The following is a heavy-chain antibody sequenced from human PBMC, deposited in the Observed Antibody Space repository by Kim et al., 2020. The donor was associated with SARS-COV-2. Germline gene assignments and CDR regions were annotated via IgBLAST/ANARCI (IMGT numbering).Heavy chain of an antibody. CDR3: ARDHECSSTIWDS. CDR2: IAVSGSKK. J-gene: IGHJ4*02. Sequence: GGSLRLSCATSGFSFSVYPMSWVRQAPGKGLEWVADIAVSGSKKYYADSVRGRPTISRDPSKNSLSQQMTVLTPDDTAVYFCARDHECSSTIWDSWCQGT. V-gene: IGHV3-48*01. CDR1: GFSFSVYP. D-gene: IGHD1-26*01.